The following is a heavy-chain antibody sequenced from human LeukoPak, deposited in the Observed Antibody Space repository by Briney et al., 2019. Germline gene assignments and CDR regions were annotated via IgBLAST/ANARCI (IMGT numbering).Heavy chain of an antibody. J-gene: IGHJ4*02. D-gene: IGHD3-16*02. CDR2: IYWDDDK. CDR3: AHGEQYYDYVWGSYRYTAFDY. V-gene: IGHV2-5*02. CDR1: GFSLSTSGVG. Sequence: SGPTLVNPTQTLTLTCTFSGFSLSTSGVGVGWVRQPPGKALEWLALIYWDDDKRYSPSLKSRLTITKDTSKNQVVLTMTNMDPVDTATYYCAHGEQYYDYVWGSYRYTAFDYWGQGTLVTVSS.